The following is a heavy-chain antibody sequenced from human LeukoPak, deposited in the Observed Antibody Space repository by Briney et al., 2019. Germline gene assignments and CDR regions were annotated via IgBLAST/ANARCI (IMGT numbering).Heavy chain of an antibody. J-gene: IGHJ4*02. V-gene: IGHV3-74*01. Sequence: PGGSLRLSCAASGFTFRDYWMHWVRQVPGKGLLWVSHINSDGSITDYADSVKGRLTISRDNARNTLSLQMDSLRVEDTAVYYCARNPSSDYDYWGQGALVTVS. CDR2: INSDGSIT. CDR1: GFTFRDYW. CDR3: ARNPSSDYDY. D-gene: IGHD3-22*01.